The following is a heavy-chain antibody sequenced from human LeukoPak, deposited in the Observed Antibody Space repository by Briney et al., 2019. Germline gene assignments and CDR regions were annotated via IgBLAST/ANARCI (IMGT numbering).Heavy chain of an antibody. Sequence: ASVKVSCKASGYTFTSYGISWVRQAPGQGLEWMGWISAYNGNTKYAQKLQGRVTMTTDTSTSTAYMELRSLRSVDTAVYYCARPSSGWYGTDYWGQGTLVTVSS. V-gene: IGHV1-18*04. D-gene: IGHD6-19*01. CDR3: ARPSSGWYGTDY. CDR1: GYTFTSYG. CDR2: ISAYNGNT. J-gene: IGHJ4*02.